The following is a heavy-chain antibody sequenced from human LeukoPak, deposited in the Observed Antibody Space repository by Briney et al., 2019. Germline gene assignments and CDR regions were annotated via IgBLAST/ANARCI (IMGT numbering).Heavy chain of an antibody. V-gene: IGHV4-34*01. J-gene: IGHJ3*02. CDR3: ARGFKNRGYSYGYGHAFDI. CDR1: GGSFSGYY. CDR2: INHSGST. Sequence: SETLSLTCAVYGGSFSGYYWSWIRQPPGKGLEWIGEINHSGSTNYNPSLKSRVTISVDTSKNQFSLKLSSVTAADTAVYYCARGFKNRGYSYGYGHAFDIWGQGTMVTVSS. D-gene: IGHD5-18*01.